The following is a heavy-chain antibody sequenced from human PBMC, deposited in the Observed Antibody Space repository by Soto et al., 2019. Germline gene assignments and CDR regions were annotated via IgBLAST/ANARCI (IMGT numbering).Heavy chain of an antibody. V-gene: IGHV1-18*01. CDR1: GSTFTSYG. CDR2: ISAYNGNT. J-gene: IGHJ4*02. CDR3: ARDLGGSYDNPPGYYFDY. Sequence: ASVKVSCKASGSTFTSYGISWVRQAPGQGVEWMGWISAYNGNTNYAQKLQGRVTMTTDTSTSTAYMELRSLRSDDTAVYYCARDLGGSYDNPPGYYFDYWGQGTLVTVSS. D-gene: IGHD1-26*01.